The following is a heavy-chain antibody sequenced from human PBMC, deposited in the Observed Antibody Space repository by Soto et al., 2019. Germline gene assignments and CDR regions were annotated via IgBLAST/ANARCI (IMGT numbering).Heavy chain of an antibody. D-gene: IGHD2-2*01. CDR3: ARDPVVVVPAATNWFDP. V-gene: IGHV3-21*01. J-gene: IGHJ5*02. CDR2: ISSSSSYI. CDR1: GFTFSSYA. Sequence: GGSLRLSCAASGFTFSSYAMSWVRQAPGKGLEWVSAISSSSSYIYYADSVKGRFTISRDNAKNSLYLQMNSLRAEDTAVYYCARDPVVVVPAATNWFDPWGQGALVTVSS.